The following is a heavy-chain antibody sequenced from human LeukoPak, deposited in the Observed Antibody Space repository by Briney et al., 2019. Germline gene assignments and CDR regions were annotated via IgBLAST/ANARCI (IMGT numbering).Heavy chain of an antibody. J-gene: IGHJ5*02. CDR2: ISDSGGST. V-gene: IGHV3-23*01. CDR3: AKSATRVVTDAPDWIDP. Sequence: RGSLRLSCAASGFTFSSYAMSWVRQAPGKGLEWVSAISDSGGSTYYADAGKGRFPISRDNSKNTVYLQMNILRAEDTAVYSCAKSATRVVTDAPDWIDPWGQGTLVTVSS. CDR1: GFTFSSYA. D-gene: IGHD2-21*02.